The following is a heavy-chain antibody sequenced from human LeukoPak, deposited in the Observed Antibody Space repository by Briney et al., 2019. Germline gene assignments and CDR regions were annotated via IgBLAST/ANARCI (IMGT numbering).Heavy chain of an antibody. J-gene: IGHJ5*02. D-gene: IGHD1-14*01. CDR3: ARGPVPENWFDP. Sequence: ASVKVSCKASGYTFTSYDINWVRQATGQGLEWMGWMNPNSGNTGYAQKFQGRVTMTRNTSISTAYMELSSLRSEDTAAYYCARGPVPENWFDPWGQGTLVTVSS. CDR1: GYTFTSYD. CDR2: MNPNSGNT. V-gene: IGHV1-8*01.